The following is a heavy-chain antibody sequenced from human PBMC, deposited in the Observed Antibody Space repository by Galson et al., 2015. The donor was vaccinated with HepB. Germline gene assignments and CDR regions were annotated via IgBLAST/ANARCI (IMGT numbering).Heavy chain of an antibody. J-gene: IGHJ6*02. CDR2: ISDSGGRT. D-gene: IGHD3-3*01. CDR3: AKSTDYDFWSGYGYYYHGLDA. Sequence: SLRLSCAASGFTFGSYAVNWVRQASGKGLEWVSAISDSGGRTYYADSVKGRFTISRDKTKNTLYLQMNSLRAEDTAVYYCAKSTDYDFWSGYGYYYHGLDAWGQGTAVTVSS. V-gene: IGHV3-23*01. CDR1: GFTFGSYA.